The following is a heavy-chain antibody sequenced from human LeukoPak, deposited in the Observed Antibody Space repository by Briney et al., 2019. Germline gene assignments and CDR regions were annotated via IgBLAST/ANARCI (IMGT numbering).Heavy chain of an antibody. CDR1: GYTFTGYY. CDR2: INPNSGGT. V-gene: IGHV1-2*06. D-gene: IGHD3-16*02. Sequence: ASVNVSCKASGYTFTGYYMHWVRQAPGQGLEWMGRINPNSGGTNYAQKFQGRVTMTRDTSISTAYMELSRLRSDDTAVYYCAGYDYVWGSYRPHNWFDPWGQGTLVTVSS. J-gene: IGHJ5*02. CDR3: AGYDYVWGSYRPHNWFDP.